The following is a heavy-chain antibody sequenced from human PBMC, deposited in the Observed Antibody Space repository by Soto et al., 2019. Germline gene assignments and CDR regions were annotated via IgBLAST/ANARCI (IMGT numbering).Heavy chain of an antibody. D-gene: IGHD3-16*01. CDR3: AKALAGDRSFDY. CDR1: GFTFSSYA. Sequence: EVQLLESGGGLVQPGGSLRLSCAASGFTFSSYAMSWVRQAPGKGLEWVSAISGSGGSTYYADSVKGRFTISRDNSKNTLYLQMNSMRAEDTAVYYCAKALAGDRSFDYWGLGSLVTGSS. V-gene: IGHV3-23*01. J-gene: IGHJ4*02. CDR2: ISGSGGST.